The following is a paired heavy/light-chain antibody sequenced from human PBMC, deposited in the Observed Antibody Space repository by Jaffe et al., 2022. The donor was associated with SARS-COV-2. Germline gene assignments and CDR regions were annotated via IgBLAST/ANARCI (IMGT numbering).Light chain of an antibody. Sequence: QSVLTQPPSVSAAPGQTVTISCSGSSSNIGNNYVSWYQQLPGTAPKLLIYDNNKRPSGIPDRFSGSKSGTSATLDITGLQTGDEADYYCGAWDSSLSGVVFGGGTKLTVL. J-gene: IGLJ2*01. CDR3: GAWDSSLSGVV. CDR2: DNN. V-gene: IGLV1-51*01. CDR1: SSNIGNNY.
Heavy chain of an antibody. CDR3: ARTRDPGSGSPPGRL. Sequence: EEQLVESGGGLVQPGGSLRLSCAASGFTFNSYTMTWVRQAPGKGLEWVSHISGSTSIIYYGDSVKGRFTISRDNAKNSLYLQMNSLRAEDTAVYYCARTRDPGSGSPPGRLWGRGTLVTVSS. J-gene: IGHJ2*01. CDR1: GFTFNSYT. D-gene: IGHD3-10*01. CDR2: ISGSTSII. V-gene: IGHV3-48*01.